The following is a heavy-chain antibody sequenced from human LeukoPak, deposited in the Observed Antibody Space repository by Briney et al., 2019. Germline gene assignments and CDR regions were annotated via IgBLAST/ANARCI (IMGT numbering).Heavy chain of an antibody. CDR3: ARVGGSGWYRSFDY. V-gene: IGHV4-59*01. CDR2: IYYSGST. CDR1: GGSISGYY. Sequence: PSETLSLTCTVSGGSISGYYWSWIRQAPGKGLEWIGYIYYSGSTNYNPSLKSRVTISVDTSKNQFSLMLSSVTAADTAVYYCARVGGSGWYRSFDYWGQGTLVTVSS. D-gene: IGHD6-19*01. J-gene: IGHJ4*02.